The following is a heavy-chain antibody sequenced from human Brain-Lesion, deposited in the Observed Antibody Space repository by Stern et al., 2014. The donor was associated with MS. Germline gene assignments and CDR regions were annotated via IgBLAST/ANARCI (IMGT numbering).Heavy chain of an antibody. J-gene: IGHJ5*02. V-gene: IGHV1-69*06. D-gene: IGHD5-18*01. CDR3: AKDGPALVTNWFDP. CDR2: IIPIFGSP. CDR1: GGTFGTYP. Sequence: QMQLVQSGPEVMKPGSSVQVSCTASGGTFGTYPITWLRQAPGQGLEWIGRIIPIFGSPNYAQKFQGRVTITADRSTTTVYMKLSSLKSDDAAVYYCAKDGPALVTNWFDPWGRGTLVTVSS.